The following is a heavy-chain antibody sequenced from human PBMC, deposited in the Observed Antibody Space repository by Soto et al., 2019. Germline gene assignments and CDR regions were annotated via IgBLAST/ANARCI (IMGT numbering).Heavy chain of an antibody. V-gene: IGHV3-33*01. J-gene: IGHJ6*02. CDR1: GFTFSSYG. D-gene: IGHD3-22*01. Sequence: QVQLVESGGGVVQPGRSLRLSCAASGFTFSSYGMHWVRQAPGKGLEWVAVIWYDGSNKYYADSVKGRFTISRDNSKNTXXLQMNSLRDEDTAVYYCARDVGDGYHSRYYYGMDVWGQGTTVTVSS. CDR2: IWYDGSNK. CDR3: ARDVGDGYHSRYYYGMDV.